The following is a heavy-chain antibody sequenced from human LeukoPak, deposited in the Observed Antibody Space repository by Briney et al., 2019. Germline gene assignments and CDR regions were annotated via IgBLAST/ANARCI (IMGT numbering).Heavy chain of an antibody. CDR2: IKQDGSEK. CDR3: ARASHDYGDLLDAFDI. V-gene: IGHV3-7*01. CDR1: GFTFSSYW. Sequence: PGGSLRLSCAASGFTFSSYWMSWVRQAPGKGLEWVANIKQDGSEKYYVDSVKGRFTISRDNAKNSLYLQMNSLRAEDTAAYYCARASHDYGDLLDAFDIWGQGTMVTVSS. D-gene: IGHD4-17*01. J-gene: IGHJ3*02.